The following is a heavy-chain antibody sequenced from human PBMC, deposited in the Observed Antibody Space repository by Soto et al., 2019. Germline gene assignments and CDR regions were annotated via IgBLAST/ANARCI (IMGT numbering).Heavy chain of an antibody. CDR3: AKDLRSTAWYSISFFDY. Sequence: LRLSCAASGFTFNDHSMHWVRQAPGKGLEWVSGISWNGGSRGYADSVQGRFTISRDNAKNSLYLQMNSLKPEDTALYYCAKDLRSTAWYSISFFDYWGQGALVTVSS. J-gene: IGHJ4*02. CDR2: ISWNGGSR. D-gene: IGHD6-13*01. V-gene: IGHV3-9*01. CDR1: GFTFNDHS.